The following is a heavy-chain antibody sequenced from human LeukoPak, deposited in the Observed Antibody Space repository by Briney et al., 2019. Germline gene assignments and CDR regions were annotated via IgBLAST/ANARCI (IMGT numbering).Heavy chain of an antibody. CDR3: ARYRDGDRDISLDI. D-gene: IGHD4-17*01. CDR1: GDSITSDY. V-gene: IGHV4-59*08. Sequence: SETLSLTCTVSGDSITSDYWSWIRQPPGKGLEWIGFINDRGTTSYNPSLTSRVTISRDMSKNQFALKLSSVSAADTAVYYCARYRDGDRDISLDIWGQGTLVTVSS. J-gene: IGHJ4*02. CDR2: INDRGTT.